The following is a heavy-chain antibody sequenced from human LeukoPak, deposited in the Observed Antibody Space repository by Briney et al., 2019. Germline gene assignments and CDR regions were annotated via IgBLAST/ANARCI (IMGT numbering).Heavy chain of an antibody. CDR2: IYHSGST. Sequence: GSLRLSCAASRFSFSNHSMNWVRQPPGKGLEWIGEIYHSGSTNYNPSLKSRVTISVDKSKNQFSLKLSSVTAADTAVYYCASALGATKLNRDYWGQGTLVTVSS. CDR1: RFSFSNHSM. J-gene: IGHJ4*02. V-gene: IGHV4-4*02. D-gene: IGHD1-26*01. CDR3: ASALGATKLNRDY.